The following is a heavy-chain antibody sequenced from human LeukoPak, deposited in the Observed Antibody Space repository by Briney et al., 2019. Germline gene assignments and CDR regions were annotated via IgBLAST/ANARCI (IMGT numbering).Heavy chain of an antibody. D-gene: IGHD3/OR15-3a*01. CDR3: ARELRTGYYAHFDY. Sequence: SETLSLTCAVSGGSISSSYWWSWVRQPPGKGLEWIGEIYHSGSTNYNPSLKSRVTISVDKSKNQFSLKLSSVTAADTAVYYCARELRTGYYAHFDYWGQGTLVTVSS. J-gene: IGHJ4*02. CDR2: IYHSGST. V-gene: IGHV4-4*02. CDR1: GGSISSSYW.